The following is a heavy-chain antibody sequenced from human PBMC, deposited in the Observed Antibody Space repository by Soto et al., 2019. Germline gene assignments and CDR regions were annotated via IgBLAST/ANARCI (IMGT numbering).Heavy chain of an antibody. CDR1: GCTFSSYA. CDR2: IIPIFGTA. D-gene: IGHD3-10*01. J-gene: IGHJ6*02. V-gene: IGHV1-69*13. Sequence: SVKVSCKASGCTFSSYAISWVRQAPGQGLEWMGGIIPIFGTANYAQKFQGRVTITADESTSTAYMELSSLRSEDTAVYYRATDYYGSGSFGGMDVWGQGTTVTVSS. CDR3: ATDYYGSGSFGGMDV.